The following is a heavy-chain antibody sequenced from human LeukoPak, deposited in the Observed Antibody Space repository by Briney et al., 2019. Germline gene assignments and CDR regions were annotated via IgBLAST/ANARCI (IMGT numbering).Heavy chain of an antibody. V-gene: IGHV3-21*01. CDR3: ARGLCGGDCYDY. D-gene: IGHD2-21*01. CDR1: GFIFSSYH. J-gene: IGHJ4*02. Sequence: GGSLRLSCAASGFIFSSYHINWVRQAPGKGLEWVSSISSNSDYIYYTDSVKGRFTISRDNAKNSLYLQMNSLRAEDTAVYYCARGLCGGDCYDYWGQGTLVTVSS. CDR2: ISSNSDYI.